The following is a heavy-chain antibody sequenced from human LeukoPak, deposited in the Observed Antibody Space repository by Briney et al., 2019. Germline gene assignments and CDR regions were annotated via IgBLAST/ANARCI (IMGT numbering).Heavy chain of an antibody. CDR2: ISYDGANE. J-gene: IGHJ4*02. Sequence: GGSLRLSCAASGFTFSSYDMHWVRQAPGKGLEWVAVISYDGANEYYADSVKGRLTISRDNSKNTLYMEMSSLRPEDTAVYYCARPIDNGSGSYYFPYWGQGTLVTVSS. CDR3: ARPIDNGSGSYYFPY. D-gene: IGHD3-10*01. V-gene: IGHV3-30-3*01. CDR1: GFTFSSYD.